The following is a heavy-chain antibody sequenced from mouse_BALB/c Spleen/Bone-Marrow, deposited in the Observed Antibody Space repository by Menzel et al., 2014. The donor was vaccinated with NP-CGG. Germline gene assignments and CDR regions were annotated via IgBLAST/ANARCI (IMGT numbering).Heavy chain of an antibody. CDR1: GFTFSSFG. CDR2: ISSGSSTI. D-gene: IGHD2-1*01. J-gene: IGHJ4*01. V-gene: IGHV5-17*02. Sequence: EVKLVESGGGLVQPGGSRKLSCAASGFTFSSFGMHWVRRAPEKGLEWVAYISSGSSTIYYADTVKGRFTISRDNPKNTLFLQMTSLRSEDTAMYYCARGRPIYYGNLYAMDYWGQGTSVTVSS. CDR3: ARGRPIYYGNLYAMDY.